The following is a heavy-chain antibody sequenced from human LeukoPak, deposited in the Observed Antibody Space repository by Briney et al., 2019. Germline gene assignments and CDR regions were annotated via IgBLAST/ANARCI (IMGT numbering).Heavy chain of an antibody. J-gene: IGHJ4*02. CDR2: IVVGSGNT. V-gene: IGHV1-58*01. CDR3: AAGNWYEFDY. D-gene: IGHD1-1*01. Sequence: GTSVKVSCKASGLTFTNSAVQWVRQARGQRLEWIGWIVVGSGNTNYAQKFQERVTITRDMSTSTAYMELSSLRSEDTAVYYCAAGNWYEFDYWGQGTLVTVSS. CDR1: GLTFTNSA.